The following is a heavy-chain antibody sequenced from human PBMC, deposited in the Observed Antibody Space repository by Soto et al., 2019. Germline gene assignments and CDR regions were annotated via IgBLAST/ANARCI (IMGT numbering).Heavy chain of an antibody. CDR3: ARGARGPGYCSGGSCYSVDY. J-gene: IGHJ4*02. D-gene: IGHD2-15*01. Sequence: PSETLPLNCAVYGGSFSGYYWSWIRQPPGKGLDWIGEINHSGSTNYNPSLKSRVTISVDTSKNQFSLKLSSVTAADTAVYYCARGARGPGYCSGGSCYSVDYWGQGTLVTVSS. CDR1: GGSFSGYY. CDR2: INHSGST. V-gene: IGHV4-34*01.